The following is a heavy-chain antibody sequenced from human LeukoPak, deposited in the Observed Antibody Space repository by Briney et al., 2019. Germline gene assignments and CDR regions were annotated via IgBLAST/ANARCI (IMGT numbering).Heavy chain of an antibody. D-gene: IGHD3/OR15-3a*01. CDR1: GFTFSSYS. V-gene: IGHV3-21*01. Sequence: PGGSLRLSCAASGFTFSSYSMNWVRQAPGKGLEWVSSISSSSSYIYYADSVKGRFTISRDNAKNSLYLQMNSLRAEDTAVYYCARGDSPHPLDAFDIWGQGTMVTVS. CDR2: ISSSSSYI. CDR3: ARGDSPHPLDAFDI. J-gene: IGHJ3*02.